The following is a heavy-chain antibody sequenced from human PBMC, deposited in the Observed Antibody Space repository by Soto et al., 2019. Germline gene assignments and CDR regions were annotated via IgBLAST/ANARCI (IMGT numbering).Heavy chain of an antibody. D-gene: IGHD6-6*01. CDR3: ARSDSSSSRSPYYGREV. CDR1: GYTFTSYD. CDR2: MNPNSGNT. V-gene: IGHV1-8*01. J-gene: IGHJ6*04. Sequence: ASVNVSCKASGYTFTSYDINWVRQATGQGLEWMGWMNPNSGNTGYAQKFQGRVTMTRNTSISTAYMELSSLRSEDTAVYYCARSDSSSSRSPYYGREVSGKGNPVNVSS.